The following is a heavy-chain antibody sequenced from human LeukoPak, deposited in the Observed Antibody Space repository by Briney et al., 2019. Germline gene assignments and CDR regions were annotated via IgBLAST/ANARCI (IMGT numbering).Heavy chain of an antibody. CDR2: ISTSGST. CDR3: ARVALSGLYYFDN. CDR1: GGSLRNYY. V-gene: IGHV4-4*07. J-gene: IGHJ4*02. Sequence: SETLSLTCTVSGGSLRNYYWSWLRQPAGKGLDWIGRISTSGSTNYNPSLKSRVTISVDTSRNQFSLKLSSVTAADTAVYYCARVALSGLYYFDNWGQGTLVTVSS. D-gene: IGHD5/OR15-5a*01.